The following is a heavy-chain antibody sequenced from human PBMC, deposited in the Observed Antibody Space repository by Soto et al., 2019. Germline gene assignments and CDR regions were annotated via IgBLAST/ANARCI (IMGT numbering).Heavy chain of an antibody. V-gene: IGHV3-9*01. D-gene: IGHD2-2*01. CDR1: GFTFADYV. CDR2: ISWNSGPI. J-gene: IGHJ4*02. CDR3: AKDGYCSSTSCYGYDFDY. Sequence: EVQLVESGGGLVQPGRSLRLSCAASGFTFADYVIHWVRQAPGKGLEWVSGISWNSGPIGYADSVKGRFTISRDNAKNSLYLQMNSLRAEDTALYYCAKDGYCSSTSCYGYDFDYWGQGTLVTVSS.